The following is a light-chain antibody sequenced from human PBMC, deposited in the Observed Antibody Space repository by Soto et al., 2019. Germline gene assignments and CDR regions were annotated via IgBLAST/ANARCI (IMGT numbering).Light chain of an antibody. Sequence: QSVLTLSASVTGTPGQSIPISCTGTTSDFGFYNYVSWYQHHPGKAPKLLIYEVTNRHSGVSNRFSGSKSGNTACLTISGLQAEDEADYYCISYTSSTDYVFGTGTKVTVL. CDR1: TSDFGFYNY. CDR2: EVT. CDR3: ISYTSSTDYV. V-gene: IGLV2-14*01. J-gene: IGLJ1*01.